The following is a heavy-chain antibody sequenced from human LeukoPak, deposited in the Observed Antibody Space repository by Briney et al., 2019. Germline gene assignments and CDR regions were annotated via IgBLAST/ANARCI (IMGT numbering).Heavy chain of an antibody. CDR1: GFTFSSHW. Sequence: GGSLRLSCAASGFTFSSHWMSWVRQAPGKGLEWVAVIWYDGSNKYYADSVKGRFTISRDNSKNTLYLQMNSLRAEDTAVYYCARVYYYDSSGYYTGIDYWGQGTLVTVSS. J-gene: IGHJ4*02. CDR2: IWYDGSNK. CDR3: ARVYYYDSSGYYTGIDY. D-gene: IGHD3-22*01. V-gene: IGHV3-33*08.